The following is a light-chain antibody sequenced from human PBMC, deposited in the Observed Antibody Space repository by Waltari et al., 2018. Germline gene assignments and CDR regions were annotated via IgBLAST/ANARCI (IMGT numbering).Light chain of an antibody. CDR2: DAS. CDR3: QKYGTLPAT. J-gene: IGKJ1*01. CDR1: QSVSRY. V-gene: IGKV3-20*01. Sequence: ESELTQSPGTLSLSPGLIATLTRMASQSVSRYLAWYQQKPGQAPRLLIYDASTRATGIPDRFSGSGSGTDFSLTISRLEPEDFAVYYCQKYGTLPATFGQGTKVEIK.